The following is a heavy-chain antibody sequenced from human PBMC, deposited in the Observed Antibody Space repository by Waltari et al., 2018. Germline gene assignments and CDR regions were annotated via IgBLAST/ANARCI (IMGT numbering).Heavy chain of an antibody. J-gene: IGHJ3*02. CDR1: GFTFSNYC. CDR2: SNSDGSST. V-gene: IGHV3-74*01. Sequence: EVQMVESGGGLVQPGGSLRLSCAASGFTFSNYCMHWVSQAPGKGLVWVSRSNSDGSSTSYADPVKGRFTISRDNAKNTLYLQMNSLRAEDTAVYYCARDLRVHAFDIWGQGTMVTVSS. CDR3: ARDLRVHAFDI.